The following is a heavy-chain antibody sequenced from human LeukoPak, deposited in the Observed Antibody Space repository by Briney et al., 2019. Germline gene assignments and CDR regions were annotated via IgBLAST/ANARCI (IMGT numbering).Heavy chain of an antibody. D-gene: IGHD2-15*01. CDR2: ITSSSNYI. V-gene: IGHV3-21*01. Sequence: TGGPLRLSCAASGFSFSNYRMNWVPQAPGKGLEWVSFITSSSNYIYYADSVKGRFTISRDNAKNSLYLQMNSLRAEDTAVYYCARRVVVVATDSYYGMDVWGQGTTVTVSS. J-gene: IGHJ6*02. CDR3: ARRVVVVATDSYYGMDV. CDR1: GFSFSNYR.